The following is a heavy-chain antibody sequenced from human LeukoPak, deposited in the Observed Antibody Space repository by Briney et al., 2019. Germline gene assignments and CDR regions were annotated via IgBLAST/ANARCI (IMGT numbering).Heavy chain of an antibody. J-gene: IGHJ6*04. D-gene: IGHD3-10*02. Sequence: GGSLRLSCAASGFTFSSYSLNWVRQAPGKGLEWVSSITTSSSYIYYADSVKGRFTISRDNAKNSLYLQMNSLRAEDTAVYYCAELGITMIGGVWGKGTTVTISS. V-gene: IGHV3-21*01. CDR3: AELGITMIGGV. CDR1: GFTFSSYS. CDR2: ITTSSSYI.